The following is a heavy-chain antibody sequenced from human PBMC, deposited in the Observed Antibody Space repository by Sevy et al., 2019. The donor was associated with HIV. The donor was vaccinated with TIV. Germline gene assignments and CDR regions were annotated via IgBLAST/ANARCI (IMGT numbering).Heavy chain of an antibody. V-gene: IGHV3-30-3*01. CDR2: ISYDGSNK. D-gene: IGHD5-18*01. CDR3: AREYCYGQGAFDI. J-gene: IGHJ3*02. Sequence: GGYLRLSCAASGFTFSSYAMHWVRQAPGKGLEWVAVISYDGSNKYYADSVKGRFSISRDNSKNTLYLQMNSLRAEDMAVYYCAREYCYGQGAFDIWGQGTMVTVSS. CDR1: GFTFSSYA.